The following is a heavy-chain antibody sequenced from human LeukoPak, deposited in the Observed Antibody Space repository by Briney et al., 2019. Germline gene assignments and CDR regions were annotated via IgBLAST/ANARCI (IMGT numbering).Heavy chain of an antibody. J-gene: IGHJ4*02. Sequence: GGSLRLSCTASGFIFNRNAMHWVRQPPGKGLEYLAAISSNGGSTEYAKSVKGRFTISRDNSKNTLYLQMGTLRTEDTAVYFCARGGATTRRPLDFWGQGTLVTVS. CDR1: GFIFNRNA. D-gene: IGHD1-26*01. V-gene: IGHV3-64*01. CDR3: ARGGATTRRPLDF. CDR2: ISSNGGST.